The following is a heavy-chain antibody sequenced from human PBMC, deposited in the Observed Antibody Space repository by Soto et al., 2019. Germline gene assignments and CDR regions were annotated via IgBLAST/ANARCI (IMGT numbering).Heavy chain of an antibody. CDR2: IYPGDSDT. V-gene: IGHV5-51*01. Sequence: GESLKISCKGSGYSFTSYWIGWVRQMPGKGLEWMGIIYPGDSDTRYSPSFQGQVTISADKSISTAYLQWSSPKASDTAMYYCAAAAAGYPRGYYYGMDVWGQGTTVTVSS. J-gene: IGHJ6*02. CDR3: AAAAAGYPRGYYYGMDV. CDR1: GYSFTSYW. D-gene: IGHD6-13*01.